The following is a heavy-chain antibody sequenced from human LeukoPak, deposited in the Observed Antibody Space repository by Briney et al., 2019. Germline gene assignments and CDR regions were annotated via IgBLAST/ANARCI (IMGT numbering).Heavy chain of an antibody. D-gene: IGHD2-2*01. CDR2: IYTSGST. CDR3: ARGVVSSAMAPNNRYYYYYMDV. CDR1: GGSISSGSYY. Sequence: PSQTLSLTCTVSGGSISSGSYYWSWIRQPAGKGLEWIGRIYTSGSTNYNPSLKSRVTISVDTSKNQFSLKLSSVTAADTAVYYCARGVVSSAMAPNNRYYYYYMDVWGKGTTVTVSS. V-gene: IGHV4-61*02. J-gene: IGHJ6*03.